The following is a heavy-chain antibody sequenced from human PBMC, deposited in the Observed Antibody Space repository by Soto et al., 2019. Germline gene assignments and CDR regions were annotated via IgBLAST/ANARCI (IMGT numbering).Heavy chain of an antibody. CDR3: ARDKITGLFDY. CDR1: GGSFSGYY. CDR2: INHSGST. J-gene: IGHJ4*02. D-gene: IGHD2-8*02. Sequence: QVQLQQWGAGLLKPSETLSLTCAVCGGSFSGYYWTWIRQPPGTGLERIGEINHSGSTNYNPSLKSRVTISVDTSKNQFSLKLTSVTAADTAVYYCARDKITGLFDYWGQGTLVTVSS. V-gene: IGHV4-34*01.